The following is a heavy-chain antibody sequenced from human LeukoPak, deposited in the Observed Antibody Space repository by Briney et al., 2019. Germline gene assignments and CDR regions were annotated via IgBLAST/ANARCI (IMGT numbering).Heavy chain of an antibody. D-gene: IGHD5-12*01. CDR3: AKFLVATIADFDY. Sequence: KPGGSLRLSCAASGFTFSDYYMSWIRQAPGKGLEWVSYITYSGNTIYYADSVKGRFTISRDNAKNSLYLQMNSLRAEDTAVYYCAKFLVATIADFDYWGQGTLVTISS. V-gene: IGHV3-11*01. CDR2: ITYSGNTI. CDR1: GFTFSDYY. J-gene: IGHJ4*02.